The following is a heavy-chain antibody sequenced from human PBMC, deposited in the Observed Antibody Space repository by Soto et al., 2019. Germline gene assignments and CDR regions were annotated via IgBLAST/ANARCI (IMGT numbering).Heavy chain of an antibody. V-gene: IGHV3-7*05. CDR2: INQDGSDK. D-gene: IGHD2-15*01. CDR1: GFTFNSHS. Sequence: GGSLRLSCAASGFTFNSHSMSWVRQAPGRGLEWVANINQDGSDKHYVDSVEGRFTISRDNAKNSLFLQMNSLRAEDTAVYYCTIGGGSPEYWGQGTLVTVSS. CDR3: TIGGGSPEY. J-gene: IGHJ4*02.